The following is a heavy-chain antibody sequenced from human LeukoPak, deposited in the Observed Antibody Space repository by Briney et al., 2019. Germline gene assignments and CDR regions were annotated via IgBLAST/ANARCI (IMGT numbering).Heavy chain of an antibody. V-gene: IGHV3-33*01. J-gene: IGHJ4*02. CDR3: VRDLRVGSYGDY. Sequence: QPGGSLRLSCAASGFPFSNFGMHWVRQAPGKALEWVAVIGHDGNYQYYADSVKGRFTSSRDNSKKILYLQMTSLRAEDTAVYYCVRDLRVGSYGDYWGQGTLVTVSS. CDR2: IGHDGNYQ. CDR1: GFPFSNFG. D-gene: IGHD3-16*01.